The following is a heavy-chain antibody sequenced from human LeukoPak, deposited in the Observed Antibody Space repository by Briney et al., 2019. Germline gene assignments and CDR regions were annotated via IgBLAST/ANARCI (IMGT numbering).Heavy chain of an antibody. CDR3: ARHSYDILTGYYPTLFDY. V-gene: IGHV4-39*01. J-gene: IGHJ4*02. Sequence: SETLSLTCTVSGGSISSSSYYWAWIRQPPGKGLEWIGSTYYSGSTCYNPSLKSRVTISVDTSKDQFSLKLSSVTAADTAVYYCARHSYDILTGYYPTLFDYWGQGTLVTVSS. CDR2: TYYSGST. D-gene: IGHD3-9*01. CDR1: GGSISSSSYY.